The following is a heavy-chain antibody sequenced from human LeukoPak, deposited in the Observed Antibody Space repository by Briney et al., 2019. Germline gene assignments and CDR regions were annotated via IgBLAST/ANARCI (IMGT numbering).Heavy chain of an antibody. CDR1: GFTFSSYA. CDR2: ISGSGGST. V-gene: IGHV3-23*01. D-gene: IGHD6-19*01. CDR3: AKDRASSGWYGAHDY. J-gene: IGHJ4*02. Sequence: GGSLRLSCAASGFTFSSYAMSWVRQAPGKGLEWVSAISGSGGSTYYADSVKGRFTISRDNSKNTLYLQMNGLRAEDTAVYYCAKDRASSGWYGAHDYWGQGTLVTVSS.